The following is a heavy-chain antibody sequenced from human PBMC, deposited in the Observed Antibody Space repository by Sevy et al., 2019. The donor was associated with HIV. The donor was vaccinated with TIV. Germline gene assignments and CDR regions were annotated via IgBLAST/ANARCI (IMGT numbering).Heavy chain of an antibody. V-gene: IGHV4-4*07. Sequence: SETLSLTCTVSGGSISSYYWSWIRQPAGKGLEWIGRIYISGSTNYKPSLKSRVSMSVDTSKNQFSLRLSSVTAADTAVYYCVRSKRFYDSSAFYGPDAFDIWGHGTMVTVSS. CDR3: VRSKRFYDSSAFYGPDAFDI. CDR1: GGSISSYY. CDR2: IYISGST. J-gene: IGHJ3*02. D-gene: IGHD3-22*01.